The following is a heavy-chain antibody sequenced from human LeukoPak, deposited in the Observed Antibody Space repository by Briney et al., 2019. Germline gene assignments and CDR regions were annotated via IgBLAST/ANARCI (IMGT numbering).Heavy chain of an antibody. Sequence: NASETLSLTCTVSGGSISSSAYHRGWIRQPPGKGLEWIGTINYGGNTYYNLSLKSRVIIFLDTSKNQFSLKLSSVTAADTAVYYCARLWSTSCKGGSCPHQPNYWGQGTRVTVPS. J-gene: IGHJ4*02. D-gene: IGHD2-15*01. CDR1: GGSISSSAYH. CDR2: INYGGNT. CDR3: ARLWSTSCKGGSCPHQPNY. V-gene: IGHV4-39*01.